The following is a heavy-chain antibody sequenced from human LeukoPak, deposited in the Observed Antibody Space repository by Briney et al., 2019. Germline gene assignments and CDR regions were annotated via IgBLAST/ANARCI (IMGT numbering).Heavy chain of an antibody. CDR3: ARGGGDYYVDY. Sequence: ASETLSLTCAVYGGSFSDYYWSWIRQPPGRGLEWIGEVNHSGSTNYNPSLESRVTISVDTSKNQFSLKLSSVTAADTAVYYCARGGGDYYVDYWDQGTLVTVSS. V-gene: IGHV4-34*01. CDR2: VNHSGST. D-gene: IGHD3-10*01. J-gene: IGHJ4*02. CDR1: GGSFSDYY.